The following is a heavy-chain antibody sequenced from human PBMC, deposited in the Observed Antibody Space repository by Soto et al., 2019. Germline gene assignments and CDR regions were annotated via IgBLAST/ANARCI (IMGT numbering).Heavy chain of an antibody. J-gene: IGHJ3*02. CDR2: IYYSGST. CDR1: SGFLVHGEYL. Sequence: TLSLNRTLTSGFLVHGEYLWSWLRHTPRKGLEWIGFIYYSGSTNYNPSLKSRVTISVDTSKNQFSLKLSSVTAADTAVYYCARSLGYCSGGSCYSDAFDIWGQGTMVTVSS. V-gene: IGHV4-30-4*01. CDR3: ARSLGYCSGGSCYSDAFDI. D-gene: IGHD2-15*01.